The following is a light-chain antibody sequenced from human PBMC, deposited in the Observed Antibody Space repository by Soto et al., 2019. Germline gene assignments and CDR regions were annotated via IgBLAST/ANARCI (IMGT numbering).Light chain of an antibody. J-gene: IGKJ1*01. CDR2: DAS. CDR3: QYYNSYSRT. Sequence: DIQMIQSPSTLSASVGDRVTITWRASQSISSWLAWYRQKPGKAPKLLIYDASSLESGVPSRFSGSGSGTDFSLTISSLQPEDVATYYCQYYNSYSRTFGQGTKVDIK. CDR1: QSISSW. V-gene: IGKV1-5*01.